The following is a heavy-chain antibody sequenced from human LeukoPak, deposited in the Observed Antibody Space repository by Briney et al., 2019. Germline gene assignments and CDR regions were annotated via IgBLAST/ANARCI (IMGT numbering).Heavy chain of an antibody. CDR3: AKDTNYDSSEYFDY. J-gene: IGHJ4*02. D-gene: IGHD3-22*01. V-gene: IGHV3-43*02. Sequence: GGSLRLSCAASGFTFDDYAMHWVRQAPGKGLEWVSPISGDGGSTYYADSVKGRFTISRDNSKNSLYPQMNSLRTEDTALYYCAKDTNYDSSEYFDYWGQGTLVTVSS. CDR2: ISGDGGST. CDR1: GFTFDDYA.